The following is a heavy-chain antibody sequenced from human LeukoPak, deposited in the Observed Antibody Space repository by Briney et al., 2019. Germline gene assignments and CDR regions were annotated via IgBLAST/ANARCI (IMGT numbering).Heavy chain of an antibody. CDR3: ARRATYYYDSSGYSVELGYHFDY. D-gene: IGHD3-22*01. Sequence: SETLSLTCTVSGGSISSYYWSWIRQPPGKGLEWIGYIYYSGSTNYNPSLKSRVTISVDTSKNQFSLKLSSVTAADTAVYYCARRATYYYDSSGYSVELGYHFDYWGQGTLVTVSS. J-gene: IGHJ4*02. V-gene: IGHV4-59*08. CDR2: IYYSGST. CDR1: GGSISSYY.